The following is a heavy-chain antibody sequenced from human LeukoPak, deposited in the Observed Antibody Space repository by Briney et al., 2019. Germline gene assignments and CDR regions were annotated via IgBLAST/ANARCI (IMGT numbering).Heavy chain of an antibody. D-gene: IGHD3-3*01. CDR1: GFTFSSYG. Sequence: PGGSLRLSCAASGFTFSSYGMHWVRQAPGKGLEWVAVIWYDGSNKYYADSVKGRFTISRDNSKNTLYLQMNSLRAEDTAVYYCARDTRVHWSVYDFWSGYPYDYYYGMDVWGQGTTVTVSS. V-gene: IGHV3-33*08. CDR2: IWYDGSNK. CDR3: ARDTRVHWSVYDFWSGYPYDYYYGMDV. J-gene: IGHJ6*02.